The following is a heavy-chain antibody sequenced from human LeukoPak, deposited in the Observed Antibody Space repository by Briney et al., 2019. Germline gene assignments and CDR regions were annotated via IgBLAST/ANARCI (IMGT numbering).Heavy chain of an antibody. V-gene: IGHV3-23*01. CDR1: GFTFSSYA. D-gene: IGHD3-3*01. Sequence: GGSLRLSCAASGFTFSSYAMSWVRQAPGKGLEWVSAISGSGGSTYYADSVKGRFTISRDNSKNTLYLQMNSLRAEDTAVYYCAKSTIFGVVSPADYWGQGTLGIVSS. CDR2: ISGSGGST. CDR3: AKSTIFGVVSPADY. J-gene: IGHJ4*02.